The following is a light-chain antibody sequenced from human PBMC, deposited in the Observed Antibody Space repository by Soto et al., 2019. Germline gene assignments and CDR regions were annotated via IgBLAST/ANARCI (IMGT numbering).Light chain of an antibody. V-gene: IGKV1-39*01. J-gene: IGKJ2*01. CDR1: QRIGSF. Sequence: DIQMTQSPSSLSASVGDRVTITCRASQRIGSFLNWYQQKPGKAPKFLISAASTLQSGVPSRFRGSGSGTDFTLTISSLQPDDLATYFCQQSFSPPYTFGQGNKLEI. CDR2: AAS. CDR3: QQSFSPPYT.